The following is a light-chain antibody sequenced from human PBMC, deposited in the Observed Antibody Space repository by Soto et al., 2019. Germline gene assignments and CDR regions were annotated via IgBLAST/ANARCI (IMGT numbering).Light chain of an antibody. Sequence: DIQMTQSPSSRSASVGDRVTITCGGSQSISSYLNWYQQKPGKAPKLLIYAASSLQSGVPSRFSGSGYGTDFTLTISSLQPADFATYYCHQSYSTPPWTFGQGTKV. J-gene: IGKJ1*01. CDR2: AAS. CDR1: QSISSY. CDR3: HQSYSTPPWT. V-gene: IGKV1-39*01.